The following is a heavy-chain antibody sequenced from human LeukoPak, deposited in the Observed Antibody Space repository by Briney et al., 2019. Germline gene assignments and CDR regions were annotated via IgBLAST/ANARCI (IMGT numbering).Heavy chain of an antibody. D-gene: IGHD6-19*01. V-gene: IGHV4-59*01. J-gene: IGHJ4*02. Sequence: SGTLSLTCTVSGGSISSYYWSWIRQPPGKGLEWIGYIYYSGSTNYNPSLKSRVTISVDTSKNQFSLKLSSVTAADTAVYYCARVGLEQWLVLDYWGQGTLVTVSS. CDR3: ARVGLEQWLVLDY. CDR2: IYYSGST. CDR1: GGSISSYY.